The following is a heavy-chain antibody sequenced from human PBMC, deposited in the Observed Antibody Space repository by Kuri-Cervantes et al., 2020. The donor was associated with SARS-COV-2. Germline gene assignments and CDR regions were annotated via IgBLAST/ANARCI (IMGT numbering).Heavy chain of an antibody. CDR3: ATWPGWYGNYYYGMDV. V-gene: IGHV1-24*01. CDR2: FDPEDGET. CDR1: GYTLTALS. Sequence: ASVKVSCKVSGYTLTALSMHWVRQAPGKGLEWMGGFDPEDGETIYAQKFQGRVTMTEDTSTDTAYMELSSLRSEDTAVYYCATWPGWYGNYYYGMDVWGKGTTVTVSS. D-gene: IGHD6-19*01. J-gene: IGHJ6*04.